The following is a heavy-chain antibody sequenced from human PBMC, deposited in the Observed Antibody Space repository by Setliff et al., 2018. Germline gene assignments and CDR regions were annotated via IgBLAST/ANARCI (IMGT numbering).Heavy chain of an antibody. CDR2: ITSSGTTT. Sequence: GSLRLSCAASGFTFDVYDLSWIRQAPGKGLEWVSYITSSGTTTFYTDSVKGRFAISRDNARNSLYLQMNSLRVEDTAVYYCARDGYPGTSWGQGTLVTVSS. CDR1: GFTFDVYD. J-gene: IGHJ5*02. D-gene: IGHD2-2*03. V-gene: IGHV3-11*01. CDR3: ARDGYPGTS.